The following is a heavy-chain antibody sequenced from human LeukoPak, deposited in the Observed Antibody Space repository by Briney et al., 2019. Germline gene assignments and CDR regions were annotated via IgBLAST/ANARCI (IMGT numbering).Heavy chain of an antibody. CDR2: IYYSGST. CDR1: GGSISSSSYY. Sequence: SETLSLTCTVSGGSISSSSYYWGWIRQPPGKGLEWIGSIYYSGSTYYNPSLKSRVTISVDTSKKQFSLKLSSVTAADTAVYYCARTSRYSGHYWGQGTLVTVSS. CDR3: ARTSRYSGHY. V-gene: IGHV4-39*07. D-gene: IGHD5-12*01. J-gene: IGHJ4*02.